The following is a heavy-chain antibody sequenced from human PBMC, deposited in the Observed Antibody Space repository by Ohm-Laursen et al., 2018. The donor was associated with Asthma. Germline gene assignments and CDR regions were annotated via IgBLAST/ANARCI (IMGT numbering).Heavy chain of an antibody. V-gene: IGHV3-74*01. CDR3: ASTSSYSYYYGMDV. CDR2: ISLHGSSI. J-gene: IGHJ6*02. Sequence: SLRLSCSASGFDFNNYRMHWVRQAPGKGLVWVSRISLHGSSISHADSVKGRFTISTDSAKNTLYLQMNSLRPEDTAVYYCASTSSYSYYYGMDVWGQGTTVIVSS. CDR1: GFDFNNYR.